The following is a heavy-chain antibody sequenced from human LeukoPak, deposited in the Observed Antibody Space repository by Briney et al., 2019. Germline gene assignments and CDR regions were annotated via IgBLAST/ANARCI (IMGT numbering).Heavy chain of an antibody. Sequence: PGGSLRLSCAASGFTFSSYGMHWVRQAPGKGLEWVAVIWYDGSNKYYADSVKGRFTISRDNSKNTLYLQMNSLRAEDTTVYYCARTPEDYYYYGMDVWGQGTTVTVSS. J-gene: IGHJ6*02. CDR2: IWYDGSNK. V-gene: IGHV3-33*01. CDR3: ARTPEDYYYYGMDV. CDR1: GFTFSSYG.